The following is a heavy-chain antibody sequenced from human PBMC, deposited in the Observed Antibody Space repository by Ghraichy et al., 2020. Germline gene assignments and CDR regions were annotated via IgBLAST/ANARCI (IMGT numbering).Heavy chain of an antibody. D-gene: IGHD3-9*01. CDR2: IYYSGST. CDR1: GGSISSSSYY. J-gene: IGHJ4*02. V-gene: IGHV4-39*01. Sequence: SETLSLTCTVSGGSISSSSYYWGWIRQPPGKGLEWIGSIYYSGSTYYNPSLKSRVTISGDTSKNQFSLKLSSVTAADTAVYYCARHSDDILTGYTVDYWGQGTLVTVSS. CDR3: ARHSDDILTGYTVDY.